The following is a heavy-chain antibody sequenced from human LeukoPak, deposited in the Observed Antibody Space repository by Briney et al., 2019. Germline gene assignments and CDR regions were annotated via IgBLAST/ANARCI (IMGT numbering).Heavy chain of an antibody. CDR2: ISWNSGRI. CDR3: AKDKGSFDP. V-gene: IGHV3-9*01. J-gene: IGHJ5*02. CDR1: GFTFDDYA. Sequence: GRSLRLSCAASGFTFDDYAMHWVRQAPGKGLEWVSGISWNSGRIGYADSVKGRFTISRDNAKNSLYLQMNSLRAEDTALYYCAKDKGSFDPWGQGTLVTVSS. D-gene: IGHD2-15*01.